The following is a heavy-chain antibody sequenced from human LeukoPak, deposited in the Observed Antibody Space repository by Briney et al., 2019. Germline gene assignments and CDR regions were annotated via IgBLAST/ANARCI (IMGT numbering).Heavy chain of an antibody. Sequence: GGSLRLSCAASGFTFSNFWMTWVRQAPGKGPEWVATIRQDGSDKYYVDSVKGRFTISRDNAKNSLHLQMNSLRAEDTAVYYCARYFDNTGYSWRRFDYWGQGALVTVSS. CDR3: ARYFDNTGYSWRRFDY. CDR1: GFTFSNFW. CDR2: IRQDGSDK. V-gene: IGHV3-7*01. D-gene: IGHD3-9*01. J-gene: IGHJ4*02.